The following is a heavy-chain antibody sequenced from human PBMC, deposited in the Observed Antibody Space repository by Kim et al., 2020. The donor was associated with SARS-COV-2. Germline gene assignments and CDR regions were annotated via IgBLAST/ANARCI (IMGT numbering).Heavy chain of an antibody. CDR3: ARDRGYSGYDFFWYFDL. CDR1: GGSISSGSYY. V-gene: IGHV4-61*02. CDR2: IYTSGST. Sequence: SETLSLTCTVSGGSISSGSYYWSWIRQPAGKGLEWIGRIYTSGSTKYNPSLKSRVTISVDTSKNQFSLKLSSVTAADTAMYYCARDRGYSGYDFFWYFDLWGRGTLVTVSS. J-gene: IGHJ2*01. D-gene: IGHD5-12*01.